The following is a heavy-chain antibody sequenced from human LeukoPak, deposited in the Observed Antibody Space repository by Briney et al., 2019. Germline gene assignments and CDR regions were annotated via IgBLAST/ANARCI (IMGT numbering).Heavy chain of an antibody. D-gene: IGHD3/OR15-3a*01. V-gene: IGHV3-21*01. CDR2: ISGSSTYI. Sequence: GGSLRLSCAASGFTFSTYSMNWVRQAPGKGLEWVSSISGSSTYIFYADSVKGRFTISRDNAKNSLYLQMNSLRVEDTAVYYCARVKGTVRDYWGQGTLVTVSS. CDR1: GFTFSTYS. J-gene: IGHJ4*02. CDR3: ARVKGTVRDY.